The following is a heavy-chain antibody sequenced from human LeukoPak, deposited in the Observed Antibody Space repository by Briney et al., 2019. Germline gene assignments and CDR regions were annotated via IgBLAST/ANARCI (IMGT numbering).Heavy chain of an antibody. D-gene: IGHD4-17*01. J-gene: IGHJ3*02. CDR2: INPNSGGT. CDR3: ARDPTGFDAFDI. CDR1: GYTFTGYY. V-gene: IGHV1-2*02. Sequence: ASVKVSCKASGYTFTGYYMHWVRQAPGQGLEWMGWINPNSGGTNYAQKFQGRVTMTRDTSISTAYMELSRLRSEDTAVYYCARDPTGFDAFDIWGQGTMVTVSS.